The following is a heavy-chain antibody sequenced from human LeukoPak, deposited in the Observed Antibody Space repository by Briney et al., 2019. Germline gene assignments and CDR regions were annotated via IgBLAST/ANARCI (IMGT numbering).Heavy chain of an antibody. J-gene: IGHJ4*02. CDR1: GFTFSSYA. CDR2: ISYDGSNK. Sequence: PGRSLRLSCAASGFTFSSYAMHWVRQAPGKGLEWVAVISYDGSNKFYADSVKGRFTLSRDNSKNTLYLQMNSLRIEDTAEYYCGRGSVGFGELNYWGQGTLVTVSS. V-gene: IGHV3-30-3*01. D-gene: IGHD3-10*01. CDR3: GRGSVGFGELNY.